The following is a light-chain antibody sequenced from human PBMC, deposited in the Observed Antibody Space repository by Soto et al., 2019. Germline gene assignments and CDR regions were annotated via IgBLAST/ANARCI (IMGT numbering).Light chain of an antibody. J-gene: IGLJ1*01. CDR2: DVS. V-gene: IGLV2-14*01. CDR3: SSYTSSSDNYV. CDR1: SSDVGGYNY. Sequence: QSVLTQPASVSGSPGQSITISCTGTSSDVGGYNYASWYQQHPGKAPKLMIYDVSNRPSGVSNRFSGSKSGNTASLTISGLQAEDEADYYCSSYTSSSDNYVFGTGTKVTVL.